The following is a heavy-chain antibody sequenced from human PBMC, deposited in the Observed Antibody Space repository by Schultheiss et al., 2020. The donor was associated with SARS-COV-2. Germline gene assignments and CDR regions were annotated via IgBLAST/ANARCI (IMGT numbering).Heavy chain of an antibody. V-gene: IGHV3-23*01. CDR1: GFTFSSYG. D-gene: IGHD1-7*01. Sequence: GGSLRLSCAASGFTFSSYGMHWVRQAPGKGLEWVSAIGTAGDPYYPGSVKGRFTISRDNSKNTLYLQMSSLGAEDTAVYYCAKGRTTSYYSALDVWGQGTTVTVSS. CDR3: AKGRTTSYYSALDV. CDR2: IGTAGDP. J-gene: IGHJ6*02.